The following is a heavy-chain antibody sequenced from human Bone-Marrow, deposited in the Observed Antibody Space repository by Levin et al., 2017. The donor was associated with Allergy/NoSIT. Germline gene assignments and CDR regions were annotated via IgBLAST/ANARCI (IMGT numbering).Heavy chain of an antibody. Sequence: SCTVSGGSVSSGSYYWSWIRQPPGKGLEWIGYIYYSGSTNYNPSLKSRVTISVDTSKNQFSLKLSSVTAADTAVYYCARGRGRWSYVDYWGQGTLVTVSS. CDR1: GGSVSSGSYY. CDR2: IYYSGST. CDR3: ARGRGRWSYVDY. D-gene: IGHD3-3*01. V-gene: IGHV4-61*01. J-gene: IGHJ4*02.